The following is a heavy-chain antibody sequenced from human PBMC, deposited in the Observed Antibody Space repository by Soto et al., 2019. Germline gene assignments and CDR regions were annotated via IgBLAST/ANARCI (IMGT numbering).Heavy chain of an antibody. Sequence: QVQLVQSGAEVKKPGASVKVSCKTSGYTFTHDYMHWVRLAPGQGLVWIGVIDPRGGYTTYAQKFHGKVTNTRDKSKSNVCMELSSLKSDGLAVYDFGSVYFVSRGTPPGDLGQGTLITGSS. CDR2: IDPRGGYT. J-gene: IGHJ4*02. D-gene: IGHD3-22*01. CDR3: GSVYFVSRGTPPGD. CDR1: GYTFTHDY. V-gene: IGHV1-46*01.